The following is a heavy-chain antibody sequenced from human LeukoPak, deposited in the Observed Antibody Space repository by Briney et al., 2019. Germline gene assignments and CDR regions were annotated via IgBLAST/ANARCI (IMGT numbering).Heavy chain of an antibody. D-gene: IGHD5-18*01. CDR1: GFTFSSYG. CDR2: IWYDGSNK. CDR3: AGDASDTAIVGYFQH. V-gene: IGHV3-33*08. J-gene: IGHJ1*01. Sequence: TGGSLRLSCAASGFTFSSYGMHWVRQAPGKGLEWVAVIWYDGSNKYYADSVKGRFTISRDNSKIILYLQINSLRAEDTAVYYCAGDASDTAIVGYFQHWGQGTLVTVSS.